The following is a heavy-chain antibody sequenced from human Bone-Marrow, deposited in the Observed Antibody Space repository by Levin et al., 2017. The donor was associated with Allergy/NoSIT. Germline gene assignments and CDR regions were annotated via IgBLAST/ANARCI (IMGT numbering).Heavy chain of an antibody. J-gene: IGHJ2*01. CDR1: GFDFSDYY. CDR2: ISRTGSHT. V-gene: IGHV3-11*05. CDR3: ARDDIMPDDYVRYFDL. D-gene: IGHD3-16*01. Sequence: PGGSLRLSCAASGFDFSDYYMNWIRHTPGKGLEWLSYISRTGSHTKYADSVEGRFTVSRDNAENSLYLQMNNLRAEDTAIYYCARDDIMPDDYVRYFDLWGRGTLVTVSS.